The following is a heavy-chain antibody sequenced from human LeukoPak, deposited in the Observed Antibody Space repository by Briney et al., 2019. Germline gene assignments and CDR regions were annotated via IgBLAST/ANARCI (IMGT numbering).Heavy chain of an antibody. V-gene: IGHV3-9*03. J-gene: IGHJ2*01. CDR3: TKGPVPAAIPGYFDL. CDR2: ISWNSGSI. CDR1: GFTFDEYA. Sequence: GGSPRLSCAASGFTFDEYAMHWVRQAPGEGLEWVSGISWNSGSIGYAASVKGRFTISRDNAKNSLYLQMNSTRAEDMALYYCTKGPVPAAIPGYFDLWGRRTLVTVSS. D-gene: IGHD2-2*02.